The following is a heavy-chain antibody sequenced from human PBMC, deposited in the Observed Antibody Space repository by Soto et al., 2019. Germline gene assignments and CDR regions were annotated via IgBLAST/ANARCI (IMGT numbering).Heavy chain of an antibody. CDR2: VIPVVNTS. CDR3: ARGDEMAAVTIFEY. Sequence: VELEQCGREVKRPGTSVKVCCKASGGAIVRDSVTWVRQAPGRGRAWIGGVIPVVNTSNYSLKFHGRVTIFADLSTNTVFMELRSLRSEDTALYYCARGDEMAAVTIFEYWGQGTLVTVSS. J-gene: IGHJ4*02. CDR1: GGAIVRDS. D-gene: IGHD4-17*01. V-gene: IGHV1-69*01.